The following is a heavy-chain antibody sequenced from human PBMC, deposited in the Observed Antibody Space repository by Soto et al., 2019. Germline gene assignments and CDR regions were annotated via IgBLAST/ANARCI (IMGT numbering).Heavy chain of an antibody. CDR1: GGSISSGNW. J-gene: IGHJ4*02. CDR2: VYRTGAT. V-gene: IGHV4-4*02. Sequence: SETLSLTCAVSGGSISSGNWWSWVRQPPGKGLEWIGEVYRTGATTYNPSFRSRVRLSIDEPKNQFSLMLTSVTAADTALYYCARLSSLVSDGQFDYWDPGTLVTVSS. CDR3: ARLSSLVSDGQFDY. D-gene: IGHD1-26*01.